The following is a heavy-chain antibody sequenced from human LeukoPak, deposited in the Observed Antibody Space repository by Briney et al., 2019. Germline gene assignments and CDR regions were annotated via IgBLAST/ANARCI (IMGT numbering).Heavy chain of an antibody. CDR1: GFTFSSYG. J-gene: IGHJ4*02. CDR2: ISSSSYI. V-gene: IGHV3-21*01. Sequence: PGGSLRLSCAASGFTFSSYGMHWVRQAPGKGLEWVSSISSSSYIYYADSVKGRFTISRDNSKNTLYLQMNSLRAEDTAVYYCARDLRETLDYWGQGTLVTVSS. CDR3: ARDLRETLDY.